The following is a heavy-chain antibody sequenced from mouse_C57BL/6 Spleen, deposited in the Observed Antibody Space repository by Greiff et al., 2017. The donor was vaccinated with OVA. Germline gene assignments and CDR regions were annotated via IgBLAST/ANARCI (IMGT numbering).Heavy chain of an antibody. Sequence: QVQLQQPGAELVRPGSSVQLSCKASGYTFTSYWMDWVKQRPGQGLEWIGNIYPSDSETHYNQKFKDKATLTVDKSSSTAYMQLSSLTSEDSAVYYCARGDEGFDYWGQGTTLTVSS. CDR3: ARGDEGFDY. CDR1: GYTFTSYW. CDR2: IYPSDSET. V-gene: IGHV1-61*01. J-gene: IGHJ2*01.